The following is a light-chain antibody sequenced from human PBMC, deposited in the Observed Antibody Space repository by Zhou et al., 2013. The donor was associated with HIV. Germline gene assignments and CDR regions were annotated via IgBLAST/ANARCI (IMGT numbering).Light chain of an antibody. Sequence: DIQMTQSPSSLSAFVGDRVTITCQASQDISNYLNWYQQKPGKAPKLLIYDASNLETGVPSRFSGSGSGTDFTFTISSLQPEDIATYYCQQYDTRPLFSFGPGT. CDR1: QDISNY. CDR2: DAS. V-gene: IGKV1-33*01. J-gene: IGKJ3*01. CDR3: QQYDTRPLFS.